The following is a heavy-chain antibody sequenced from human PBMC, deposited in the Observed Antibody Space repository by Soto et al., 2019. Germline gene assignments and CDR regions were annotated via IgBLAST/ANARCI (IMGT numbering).Heavy chain of an antibody. V-gene: IGHV2-5*02. CDR1: GFSLSTSGVG. J-gene: IGHJ6*03. CDR3: AHRAQLLEDFYYYYMDV. Sequence: SGPTLVKPTQTLTLTCTFSGFSLSTSGVGVGWIRQPPGKALEWLALIYWDDDKRYSPSLKSRLTITKDTSKNQVVLTMTNMDPVDTATYYCAHRAQLLEDFYYYYMDVWGKGTTVTVSS. D-gene: IGHD2-2*01. CDR2: IYWDDDK.